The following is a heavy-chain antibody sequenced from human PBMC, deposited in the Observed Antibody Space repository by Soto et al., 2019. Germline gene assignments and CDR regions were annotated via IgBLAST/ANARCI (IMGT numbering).Heavy chain of an antibody. CDR1: GFTFSDYY. CDR3: ARARSSSWYFWFDP. J-gene: IGHJ5*02. D-gene: IGHD6-13*01. V-gene: IGHV3-11*01. Sequence: GGSLRLSCAASGFTFSDYYMSWIRQAPGKGLEWVSYISSSGSTIYYADSVKGRFTISRDNAKNSLYLQMNSLRAEDTAVYYCARARSSSWYFWFDPWGQGTLVTVSS. CDR2: ISSSGSTI.